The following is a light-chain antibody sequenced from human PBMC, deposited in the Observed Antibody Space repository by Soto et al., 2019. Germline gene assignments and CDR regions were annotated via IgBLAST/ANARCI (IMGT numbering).Light chain of an antibody. Sequence: EIVLTESPGTLSLSPGEGATLSCRASQSVSSSYIAWDQQRPGQTPSLLIYGASTRATGIPDRFSGSGSGTHFTLTISRLEPGDFAVYYCQHFGGTTFTFGQGTRWRL. CDR2: GAS. J-gene: IGKJ5*01. V-gene: IGKV3-20*01. CDR3: QHFGGTTFT. CDR1: QSVSSSY.